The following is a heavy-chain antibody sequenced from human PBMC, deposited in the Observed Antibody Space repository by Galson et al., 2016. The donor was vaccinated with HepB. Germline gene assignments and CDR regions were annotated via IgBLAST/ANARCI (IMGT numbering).Heavy chain of an antibody. CDR2: INPNSGDT. J-gene: IGHJ4*02. V-gene: IGHV1-2*04. CDR3: ARESHYDGYYPDFDY. CDR1: GYTFTGYY. Sequence: QSGAEVKKPGESLKISCKASGYTFTGYYIHWVRQAPGQGLEWMGWINPNSGDTHYAQKFQGWVTMTRDTSITTAYMALSRLRSDGTAVYYCARESHYDGYYPDFDYWGQGTRVTVSS. D-gene: IGHD3-3*01.